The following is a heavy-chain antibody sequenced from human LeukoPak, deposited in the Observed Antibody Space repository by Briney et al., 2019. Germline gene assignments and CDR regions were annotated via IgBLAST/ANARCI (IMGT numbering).Heavy chain of an antibody. J-gene: IGHJ5*02. D-gene: IGHD6-6*01. CDR2: IYYSGST. CDR1: GGSISGSSYY. CDR3: ARQVGRDSSSSFDP. V-gene: IGHV4-39*01. Sequence: SETLSLTCTVSGGSISGSSYYWGWIRQPPGKGLEWIGSIYYSGSTYYNPSLKSRVTISVDTSKDQFSLKLSSVTAADTAVYYCARQVGRDSSSSFDPWGQGTLVTVSS.